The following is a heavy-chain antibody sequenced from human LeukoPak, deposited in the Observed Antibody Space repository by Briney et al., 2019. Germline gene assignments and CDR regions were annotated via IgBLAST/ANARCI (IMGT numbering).Heavy chain of an antibody. CDR3: ARDLYSSSYYFDY. D-gene: IGHD6-6*01. CDR2: IWYDGSNK. CDR1: GFTFSSYG. Sequence: GGSLRLSCAASGFTFSSYGMHWVRQAPGKGLEWVAVIWYDGSNKYYADSVKGRFTISRDNSKNTLYLQMNSLRAEDTAVYYCARDLYSSSYYFDYWGQGTLATVSS. J-gene: IGHJ4*02. V-gene: IGHV3-33*01.